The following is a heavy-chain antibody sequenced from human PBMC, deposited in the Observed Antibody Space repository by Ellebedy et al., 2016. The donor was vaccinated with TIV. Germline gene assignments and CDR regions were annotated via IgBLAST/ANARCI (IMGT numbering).Heavy chain of an antibody. Sequence: SETLSLTXAVFGGTFSDYYWSWIRQPPGKGLEWIGEINHSGSSNYNPSLKSRVTISVDTSKNQFSLKLSSVTAADTAVYYCARPEGYCSSISCFRGFDPWGQGTLVTVSS. D-gene: IGHD2-2*01. CDR3: ARPEGYCSSISCFRGFDP. CDR1: GGTFSDYY. V-gene: IGHV4-34*01. CDR2: INHSGSS. J-gene: IGHJ5*02.